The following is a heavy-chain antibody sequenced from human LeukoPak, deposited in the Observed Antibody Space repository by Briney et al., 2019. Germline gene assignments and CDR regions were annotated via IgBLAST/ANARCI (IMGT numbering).Heavy chain of an antibody. CDR3: ARDQGELDY. D-gene: IGHD1-26*01. V-gene: IGHV4-61*09. CDR1: GDSLSSGSYY. J-gene: IGHJ4*02. Sequence: SETLSLTCTVSGDSLSSGSYYWSLIRQPAGKGLEWIGHIYTSGSTNYNPSLKSRVTISIDTSKNQFSLKLSSVTAADTAAYYCARDQGELDYWGQGTLVTVSS. CDR2: IYTSGST.